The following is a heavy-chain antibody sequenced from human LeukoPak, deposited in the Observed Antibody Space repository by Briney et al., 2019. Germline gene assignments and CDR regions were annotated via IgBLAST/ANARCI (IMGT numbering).Heavy chain of an antibody. Sequence: PGGSLRLSCAASGLTFSSYAMSWVRQAPGKGLEWVSAISTSGGVTYYADSVRGWFTISRDNSKNTLYLQMNSLRAEDTALYFCAKSYSSGWYDFDYWGQGTLVTVSS. J-gene: IGHJ4*02. V-gene: IGHV3-23*01. D-gene: IGHD6-19*01. CDR2: ISTSGGVT. CDR3: AKSYSSGWYDFDY. CDR1: GLTFSSYA.